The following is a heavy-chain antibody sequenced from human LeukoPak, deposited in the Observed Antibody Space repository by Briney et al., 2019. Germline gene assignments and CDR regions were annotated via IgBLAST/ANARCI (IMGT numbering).Heavy chain of an antibody. V-gene: IGHV3-23*01. J-gene: IGHJ4*02. Sequence: GGSLRLSCAVSGFSVSSFGMSWVRQAPGKGLEWVSAISVNGETTWYADSVRGRFIISRDNSKNTLYLQLSSLRAEDTAVYYCAQGFSSGWYPYWGQGSLVSVSS. CDR2: ISVNGETT. D-gene: IGHD6-19*01. CDR3: AQGFSSGWYPY. CDR1: GFSVSSFG.